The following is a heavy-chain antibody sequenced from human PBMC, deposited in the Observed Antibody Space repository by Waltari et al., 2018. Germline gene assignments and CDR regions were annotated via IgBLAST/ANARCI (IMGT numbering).Heavy chain of an antibody. J-gene: IGHJ4*02. CDR1: GYTFSSYA. Sequence: QVQLVQSGAEVKKPGASVKVSCKASGYTFSSYAISWVRQAPGQGLEWMGGIIPIFGTANYAQKFQGRVTITADESTSTAYMELSSLRSEDTAVYYCARDKVAVAGFDYWGQGTLVTVSS. V-gene: IGHV1-69*01. D-gene: IGHD6-19*01. CDR2: IIPIFGTA. CDR3: ARDKVAVAGFDY.